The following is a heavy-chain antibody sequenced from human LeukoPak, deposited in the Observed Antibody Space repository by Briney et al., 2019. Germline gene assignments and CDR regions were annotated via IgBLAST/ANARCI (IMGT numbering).Heavy chain of an antibody. CDR3: ANLAGKPADY. V-gene: IGHV3-72*01. D-gene: IGHD6-13*01. J-gene: IGHJ4*02. CDR2: IRDKANSDTT. Sequence: AGGSLRLSCAAPGFTFSDQYMDWVRQAPGKGLEWVGRIRDKANSDTTEYAASVKGRFTISRDDSKNSLYLQMNSLKTEDTAVYYCANLAGKPADYWGQGTLVTVSS. CDR1: GFTFSDQY.